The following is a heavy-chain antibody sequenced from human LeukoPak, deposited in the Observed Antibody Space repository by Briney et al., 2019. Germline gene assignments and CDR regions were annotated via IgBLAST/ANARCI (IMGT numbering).Heavy chain of an antibody. Sequence: PSETLSLTCTVSGVSISSYYWSWIRQPPGKGLEWIGYICYSGSTNYNPSLKSRVTISVDTSKNQFSLKLSSVTAADTAVYYCARVAKGAFDYWGQGTLVTVSS. CDR2: ICYSGST. CDR3: ARVAKGAFDY. V-gene: IGHV4-59*01. CDR1: GVSISSYY. J-gene: IGHJ4*02.